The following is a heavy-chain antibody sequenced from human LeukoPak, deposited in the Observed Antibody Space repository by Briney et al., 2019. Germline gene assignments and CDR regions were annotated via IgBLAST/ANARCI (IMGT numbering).Heavy chain of an antibody. J-gene: IGHJ4*02. CDR2: INPNSGGT. V-gene: IGHV1-2*02. D-gene: IGHD6-19*01. CDR3: ARVDVAGASDFDY. CDR1: GYTFTGYY. Sequence: ASVKVSCKASGYTFTGYYMHWVRQAPGQGLEWMGWINPNSGGTNCAQKFQGRVTMTRDTSISTAYMELSRLRSDDTAVYYCARVDVAGASDFDYWGQGTLVTVSS.